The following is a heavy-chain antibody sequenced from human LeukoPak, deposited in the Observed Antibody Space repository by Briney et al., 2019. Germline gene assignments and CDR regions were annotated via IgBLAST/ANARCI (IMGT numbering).Heavy chain of an antibody. CDR3: ARVAQWLVRGGHYYGRDV. Sequence: SETLSLTCTVSGGSISSYYWSWIRQPPGKGLEWIGYIYYSGSTNYNPSLKSRVTISVDTSKNQFSLKLSSVTAADTAVYYCARVAQWLVRGGHYYGRDVWGQGTTVTVSS. CDR1: GGSISSYY. V-gene: IGHV4-59*01. D-gene: IGHD6-19*01. CDR2: IYYSGST. J-gene: IGHJ6*02.